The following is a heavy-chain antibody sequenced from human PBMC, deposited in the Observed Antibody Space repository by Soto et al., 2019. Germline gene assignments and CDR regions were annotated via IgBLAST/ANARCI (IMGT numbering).Heavy chain of an antibody. Sequence: PSETLSLTCTVSGGSISSGDYYWSWIRQPPGKGLEWIGYIYYSGSTYYNPSLKSRVTISVDTSKNQFSLKLSSVTAADTAVYYCARDRITGTTQLYYYGMDVWGQGTTVTVYS. CDR1: GGSISSGDYY. CDR2: IYYSGST. J-gene: IGHJ6*02. V-gene: IGHV4-30-4*01. CDR3: ARDRITGTTQLYYYGMDV. D-gene: IGHD1-7*01.